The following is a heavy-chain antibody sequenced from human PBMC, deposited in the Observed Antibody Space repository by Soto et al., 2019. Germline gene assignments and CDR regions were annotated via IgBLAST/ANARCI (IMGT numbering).Heavy chain of an antibody. CDR1: GFTLTTYV. J-gene: IGHJ5*02. CDR2: ISAGGGST. V-gene: IGHV3-23*01. CDR3: AKNRVVCAGVNWFDP. Sequence: EVQLLESGGGLVQPGGSLRLSCAASGFTLTTYVMSWVRQAPGRGLERVSAISAGGGSTYYADSVKGRFSISRDNSKNTLYLQLNSLRAEDTAVYYCAKNRVVCAGVNWFDPWGQGTLVTVSS. D-gene: IGHD3-22*01.